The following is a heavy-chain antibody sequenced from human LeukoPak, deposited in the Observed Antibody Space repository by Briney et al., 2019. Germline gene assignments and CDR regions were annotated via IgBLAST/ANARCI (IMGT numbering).Heavy chain of an antibody. Sequence: SETLSLTCTVSGGSISSSSYYWGWIRQPPGKELEWIGSIYSGGSSYYNPSLKGRVTISVDTSNNQFSLKVNSVTAADTAVYYCARDAGHQLSRRNYYAMDVWGQGTTVTVSS. CDR1: GGSISSSSYY. CDR2: IYSGGSS. D-gene: IGHD1-1*01. J-gene: IGHJ6*02. CDR3: ARDAGHQLSRRNYYAMDV. V-gene: IGHV4-39*07.